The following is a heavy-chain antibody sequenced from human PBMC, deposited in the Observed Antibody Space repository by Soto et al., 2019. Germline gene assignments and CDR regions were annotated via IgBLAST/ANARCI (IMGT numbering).Heavy chain of an antibody. J-gene: IGHJ4*02. Sequence: PGGSLRLSCAASGFTFSSYWMHWVRQAPGKGLVWVSRINSDGSSTGYADSVKGRFTISRDNAKNTLYLQMNSLRAEDTAVYYCARGDYYGSGSYYNNPDFDYWGQGT. V-gene: IGHV3-74*01. D-gene: IGHD3-10*01. CDR2: INSDGSST. CDR1: GFTFSSYW. CDR3: ARGDYYGSGSYYNNPDFDY.